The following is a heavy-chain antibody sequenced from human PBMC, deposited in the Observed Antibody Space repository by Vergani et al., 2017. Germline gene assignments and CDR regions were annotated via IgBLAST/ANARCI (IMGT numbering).Heavy chain of an antibody. D-gene: IGHD1-1*01. CDR1: GFTPSYYG. CDR2: ISYDGTQK. J-gene: IGHJ1*01. V-gene: IGHV3-30*03. CDR3: ATKSCGTPGCQIGYFRE. Sequence: QVHLVESGGGVVQPGRSLRLSCVVSGFTPSYYGMHWVRQAPGKGLEWVAVISYDGTQKYYADSVKGRFTISRDNSKSTLYLQMNSLRTEDTAVYYCATKSCGTPGCQIGYFREGGQGTLVTVSS.